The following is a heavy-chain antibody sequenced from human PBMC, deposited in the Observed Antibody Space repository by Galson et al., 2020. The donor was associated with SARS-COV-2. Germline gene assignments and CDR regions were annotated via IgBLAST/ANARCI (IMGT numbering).Heavy chain of an antibody. CDR2: ICSNGLTM. V-gene: IGHV3-48*03. Sequence: GESLKISCAVSGFPFSRYAMHWVRQAPGKGLEWVSYICSNGLTMYYADSVRGRFTVSRDNAKNSLFLQMNSLRAEDSAVYYCVRDPEYEHSGRYYADNSADVWGQGTKVTVSS. J-gene: IGHJ3*01. CDR1: GFPFSRYA. CDR3: VRDPEYEHSGRYYADNSADV. D-gene: IGHD3-22*01.